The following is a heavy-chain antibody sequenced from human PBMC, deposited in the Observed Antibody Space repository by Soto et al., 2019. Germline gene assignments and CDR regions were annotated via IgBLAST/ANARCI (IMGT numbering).Heavy chain of an antibody. CDR2: VSTSGRST. Sequence: VSLRLSCSASGFIFSESTIYWVRQVPGKGLEAISAVSTSGRSTYYADSVKDRFTISRDNSKNTLFLQMGSLRPEDTAIYYCVKQAHGLDGVAFDYWGQGTQVTVAS. J-gene: IGHJ4*02. CDR3: VKQAHGLDGVAFDY. V-gene: IGHV3-64D*06. CDR1: GFIFSEST. D-gene: IGHD2-15*01.